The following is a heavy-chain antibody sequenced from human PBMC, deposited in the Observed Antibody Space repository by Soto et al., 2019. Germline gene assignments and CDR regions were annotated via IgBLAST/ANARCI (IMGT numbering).Heavy chain of an antibody. J-gene: IGHJ3*02. CDR1: GGSISSGGYY. V-gene: IGHV4-31*03. CDR2: IYSSGST. D-gene: IGHD3-22*01. Sequence: QVQLQESGPGLVKPSQTLSLTCTVSGGSISSGGYYWSWIRHHPGKGLEWIGYIYSSGSTYYNPSLRSRVTISAGTSKNQFSLKLSSVTAADTAVYYCVRDYDYDSSRNDAFDIWCQGTMVTVSS. CDR3: VRDYDYDSSRNDAFDI.